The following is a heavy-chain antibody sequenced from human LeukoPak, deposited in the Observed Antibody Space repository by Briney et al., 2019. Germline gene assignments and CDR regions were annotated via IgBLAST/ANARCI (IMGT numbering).Heavy chain of an antibody. D-gene: IGHD3-16*01. Sequence: GGALRLSCAASGFTFSNALMSWVRQAPGKGLEWVCRIKSKTDGGTTDYAAPVKGRFTISRDDSKNTLYLQMNSLKTEDTAVYYCTTDVLGRPVGPGDYWGQGTLVTVSS. CDR1: GFTFSNAL. J-gene: IGHJ4*02. CDR3: TTDVLGRPVGPGDY. CDR2: IKSKTDGGTT. V-gene: IGHV3-15*01.